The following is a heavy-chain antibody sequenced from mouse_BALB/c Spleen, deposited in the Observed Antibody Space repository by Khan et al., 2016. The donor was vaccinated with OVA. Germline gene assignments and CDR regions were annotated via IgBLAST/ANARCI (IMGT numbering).Heavy chain of an antibody. V-gene: IGHV1-80*01. D-gene: IGHD1-1*01. J-gene: IGHJ3*01. CDR3: ARGCSSYDWFAY. CDR1: GYAFSSYW. Sequence: QVQLKQSGAELVRPGSSVKISCKASGYAFSSYWMNWVKQRPGQGLEWIGQIYPGDGDTNYNGKFKGKATLTADKSSSTAYMQLSSLTSEDSAVYVCARGCSSYDWFAYWGQGTLVTVSA. CDR2: IYPGDGDT.